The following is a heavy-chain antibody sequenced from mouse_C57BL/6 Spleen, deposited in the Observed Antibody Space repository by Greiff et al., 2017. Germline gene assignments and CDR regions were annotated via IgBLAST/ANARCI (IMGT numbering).Heavy chain of an antibody. CDR1: GFTFTDYY. Sequence: EVQLQESGGGLVQPGGSLSLSCAASGFTFTDYYMSWVRQPPGKALEWLGFISNKANGYTTEYSASVKGRFTISRDNSHSILYLQMNALRAEDSATYYCAGYEYYYGNYRYYAMDYWGQGTSVTVSS. CDR2: ISNKANGYTT. J-gene: IGHJ4*01. CDR3: AGYEYYYGNYRYYAMDY. D-gene: IGHD2-1*01. V-gene: IGHV7-3*01.